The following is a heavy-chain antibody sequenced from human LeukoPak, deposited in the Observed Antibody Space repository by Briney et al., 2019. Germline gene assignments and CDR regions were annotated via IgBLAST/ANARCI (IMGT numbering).Heavy chain of an antibody. CDR3: ARTGSTVTMLYPFDH. J-gene: IGHJ4*02. CDR1: GGSISSGGYY. Sequence: PSETLSLTCTVSGGSISSGGYYWSWIRQHPGKGLEWIGYIYYSGSTNYNPSLKSRVSISVDTSKNQFSLKLSSVTAADTAVYYCARTGSTVTMLYPFDHWGQGTLVTVSS. V-gene: IGHV4-61*08. CDR2: IYYSGST. D-gene: IGHD4-17*01.